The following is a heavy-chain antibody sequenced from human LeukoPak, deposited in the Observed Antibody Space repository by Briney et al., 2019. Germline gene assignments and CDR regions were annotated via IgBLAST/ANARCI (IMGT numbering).Heavy chain of an antibody. J-gene: IGHJ6*03. Sequence: SETLSLTCTVSGGPISSYYWSWIRQPPGKGLEWIGYIYYSGSTNYNPSLKSRVTISVDTSKNQFSLKLSSVTAADTAVYYCARVHYYGSGSYYTDYMDVWGKGTTVTVSS. CDR1: GGPISSYY. V-gene: IGHV4-59*01. D-gene: IGHD3-10*01. CDR3: ARVHYYGSGSYYTDYMDV. CDR2: IYYSGST.